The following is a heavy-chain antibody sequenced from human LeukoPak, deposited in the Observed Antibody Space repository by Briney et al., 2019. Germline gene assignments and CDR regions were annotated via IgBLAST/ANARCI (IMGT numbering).Heavy chain of an antibody. J-gene: IGHJ4*02. Sequence: GGPLRLSCGGSGFTFRTYAMSWFRQAPGRGLEWVSAITGSGGGTYYADSVKGRFTISRDNSKNTLYLQMNSLRAEDTAIYYCAKDRLLPLDYFDYWGQGTLVTVSS. CDR3: AKDRLLPLDYFDY. CDR2: ITGSGGGT. D-gene: IGHD2-15*01. V-gene: IGHV3-23*01. CDR1: GFTFRTYA.